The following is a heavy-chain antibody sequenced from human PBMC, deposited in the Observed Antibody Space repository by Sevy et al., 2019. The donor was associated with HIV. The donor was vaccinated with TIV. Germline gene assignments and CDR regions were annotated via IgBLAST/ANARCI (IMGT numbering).Heavy chain of an antibody. V-gene: IGHV4-61*02. Sequence: SETLSLTCTLSGDSISSGNHWWSWIRQPAGKGLEWIGRIYTSGRTIYNPVLRSRVTMSVDTSTSQFFLNLNSVTAADTAVYYCARDGIRRDYYHGMDVWGQGTTVTVSS. CDR3: ARDGIRRDYYHGMDV. CDR1: GDSISSGNHW. J-gene: IGHJ6*02. CDR2: IYTSGRT. D-gene: IGHD1-26*01.